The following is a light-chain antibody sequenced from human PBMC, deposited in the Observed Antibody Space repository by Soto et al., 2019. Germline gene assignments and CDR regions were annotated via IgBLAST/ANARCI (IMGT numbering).Light chain of an antibody. CDR2: EVR. CDR1: SSDVGTYNL. Sequence: SALTQPASVSGSPGQSITISCTGTSSDVGTYNLVSWYQQHPGKAPKLMIYEVRKRPSGVSNRFSASKSGNTASLTISGLQAEDEADYYCCSYAGSSTYVFGTGTKLTVL. J-gene: IGLJ1*01. V-gene: IGLV2-23*02. CDR3: CSYAGSSTYV.